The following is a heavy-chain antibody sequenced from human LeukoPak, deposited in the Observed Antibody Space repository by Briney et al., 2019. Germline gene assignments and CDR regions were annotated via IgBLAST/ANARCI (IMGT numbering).Heavy chain of an antibody. Sequence: PSETLSLTCTVSGGSISSHYWSWIRQPPGKGLEWIGYIYYSGSTNYNPSLKSRVTISVDTSKNQFSLKLSSVTAADTAVYYCARGPRIVGATTGFDPWGQGTLVTVSS. V-gene: IGHV4-59*11. CDR2: IYYSGST. J-gene: IGHJ5*02. CDR1: GGSISSHY. D-gene: IGHD1-26*01. CDR3: ARGPRIVGATTGFDP.